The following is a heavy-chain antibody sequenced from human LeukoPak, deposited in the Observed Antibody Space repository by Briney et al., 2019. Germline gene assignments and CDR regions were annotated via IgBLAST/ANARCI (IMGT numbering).Heavy chain of an antibody. CDR3: ARGSQSFYYDCSGYPFDS. CDR2: IYHSGSS. J-gene: IGHJ4*02. CDR1: GLSISSGYY. D-gene: IGHD3-22*01. V-gene: IGHV4-38-2*01. Sequence: SETLSLTCAVSGLSISSGYYWGWIRQPPGKGLEWIGSIYHSGSSYYNPSLRSRVAMSVDTSRNQFSLKLTSVTVADTAVYYCARGSQSFYYDCSGYPFDSWGQGTLVTVSS.